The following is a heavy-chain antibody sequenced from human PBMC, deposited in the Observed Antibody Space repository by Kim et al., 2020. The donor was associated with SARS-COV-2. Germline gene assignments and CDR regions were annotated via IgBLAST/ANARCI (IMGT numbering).Heavy chain of an antibody. V-gene: IGHV1-18*01. D-gene: IGHD3-22*01. J-gene: IGHJ4*02. CDR2: ISAYKANK. Sequence: EGMGGISAYKANKSYAPKLQGRVTMTTDTCTITAYMELRSLRSDDTAVYYCARWRTYDSSGYYYDSFDYWGQGTLVTVSS. CDR3: ARWRTYDSSGYYYDSFDY.